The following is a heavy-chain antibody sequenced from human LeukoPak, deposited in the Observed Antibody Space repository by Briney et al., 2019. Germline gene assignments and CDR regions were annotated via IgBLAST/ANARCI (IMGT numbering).Heavy chain of an antibody. CDR3: AKDRAGTPWAD. D-gene: IGHD1-1*01. V-gene: IGHV3-23*01. Sequence: GGSLRLSCAASGFTFTTYTMTWVRQAPGKGLECVSTIDGRGGDTYYADSVKGRFTISRDNSRNTVYLQMNRLRAEDTAVYYCAKDRAGTPWADWGQGTLVTVSS. CDR1: GFTFTTYT. CDR2: IDGRGGDT. J-gene: IGHJ4*02.